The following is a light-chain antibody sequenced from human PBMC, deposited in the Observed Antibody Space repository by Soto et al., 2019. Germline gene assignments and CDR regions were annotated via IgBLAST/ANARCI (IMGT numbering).Light chain of an antibody. CDR2: NVN. CDR3: SSYAGSNSYVV. J-gene: IGLJ2*01. Sequence: QSALTQPASVSGSPGQSITISCTGTSDDVGAYDYVSWYQQHPGKAPKLIIYNVNNRPSGVSHRFSGSKSGNTASLTVSGLQAEDEADYYCSSYAGSNSYVVFGGGTK. CDR1: SDDVGAYDY. V-gene: IGLV2-14*03.